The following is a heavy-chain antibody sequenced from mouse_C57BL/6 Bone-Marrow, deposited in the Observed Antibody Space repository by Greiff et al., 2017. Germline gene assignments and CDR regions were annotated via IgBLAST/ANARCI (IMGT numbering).Heavy chain of an antibody. J-gene: IGHJ2*01. V-gene: IGHV1-26*01. Sequence: VQLQQSGPELVKPGASVKISCKASGYTFTDYYMNWVKQSHGKSLEWIGDINPNNGGTSYNQKFKGKATLTVDKSSSTAYMELRSLTSEDSAVYYCARGYDGSSPYYFAYWCQGTTLTVSS. CDR3: ARGYDGSSPYYFAY. CDR2: INPNNGGT. D-gene: IGHD1-1*01. CDR1: GYTFTDYY.